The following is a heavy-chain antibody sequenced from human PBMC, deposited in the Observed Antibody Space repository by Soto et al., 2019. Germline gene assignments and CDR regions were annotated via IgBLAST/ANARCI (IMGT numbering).Heavy chain of an antibody. D-gene: IGHD1-1*01. Sequence: QVRLQEWGPGLVKPSQTLSLKCSVSGGSITTGGRYWSWIRQLPGKGLEWIGDIYYSGNTYYNASLTSLVTISVEAAKNQFSLKLGSVTGADTCVYYCAQALVFTGGDGFDILGQGRLVTVSS. J-gene: IGHJ3*02. CDR1: GGSITTGGRY. V-gene: IGHV4-31*01. CDR3: AQALVFTGGDGFDI. CDR2: IYYSGNT.